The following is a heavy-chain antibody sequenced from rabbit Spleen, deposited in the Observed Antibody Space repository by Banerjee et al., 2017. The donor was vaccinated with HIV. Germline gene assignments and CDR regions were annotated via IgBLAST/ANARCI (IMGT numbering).Heavy chain of an antibody. J-gene: IGHJ6*01. CDR1: GFTISSSYW. D-gene: IGHD8-1*01. V-gene: IGHV1S40*01. CDR2: AGAGSSDST. Sequence: QSLEESGGDLVKPGASLTLTCTASGFTISSSYWISWVRQAPGKGPEWIACAGAGSSDSTYSATWAKGRFTIFKSSAATVDLHMTRLTAADTATYFCARDAGTSFSTYGMDLWGPGTLVTV. CDR3: ARDAGTSFSTYGMDL.